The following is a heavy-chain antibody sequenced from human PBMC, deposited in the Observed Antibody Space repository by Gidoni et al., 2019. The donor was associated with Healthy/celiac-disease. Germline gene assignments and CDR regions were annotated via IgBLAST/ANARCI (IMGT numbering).Heavy chain of an antibody. CDR1: GGSISSSNW. J-gene: IGHJ4*02. CDR3: ASRDDDIWFDY. D-gene: IGHD3-9*01. V-gene: IGHV4-4*02. Sequence: QVQLQESGPGLVKPSGTLSLTCAVSGGSISSSNWWSWVRQPPGKGREWIGENYHSGSPNYNASLKSRVTISVDKSKNQFSLKLSYVTAADTAVYYCASRDDDIWFDYWGQGTLVTVSS. CDR2: NYHSGSP.